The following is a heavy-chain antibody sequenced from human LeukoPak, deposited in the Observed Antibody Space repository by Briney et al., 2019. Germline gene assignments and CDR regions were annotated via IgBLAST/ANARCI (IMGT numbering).Heavy chain of an antibody. D-gene: IGHD4-23*01. V-gene: IGHV3-43*02. CDR3: VLGHYGGLFDN. Sequence: GGSLRLSCAASGFTFEDYAMHWVRQGPGKGLEWVSLISGNGNNIYYADSVKGRFTISRDNSKNSLYVQMNSLRVEDTAVYYCVLGHYGGLFDNWGQGTLVTVSA. CDR2: ISGNGNNI. J-gene: IGHJ4*02. CDR1: GFTFEDYA.